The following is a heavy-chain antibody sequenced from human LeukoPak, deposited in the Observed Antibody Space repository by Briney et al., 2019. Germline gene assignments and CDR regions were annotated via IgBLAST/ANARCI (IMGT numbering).Heavy chain of an antibody. V-gene: IGHV3-48*01. J-gene: IGHJ5*02. CDR3: ARGGDSSGYYVWFDP. D-gene: IGHD3-22*01. CDR1: GSTFSTYN. CDR2: ISSSGTTT. Sequence: PGGSLRLSCAASGSTFSTYNINWVRQAPGKGLEWVSYISSSGTTTYYADSVRGRFTISRDNAKNSVYLQMNSLRAEDTAVYHCARGGDSSGYYVWFDPWGQGTLVTVSS.